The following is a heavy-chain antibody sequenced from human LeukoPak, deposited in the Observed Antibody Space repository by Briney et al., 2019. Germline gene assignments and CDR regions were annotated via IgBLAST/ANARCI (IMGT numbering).Heavy chain of an antibody. Sequence: PGGSLRLSCAASGFTFRSYAMSWVRQAPGKGLEWVSSVTGDGETTFYADSVKGRFSVSRDNSRNTLSLTMNSLRAEDTAVCYCARGGYYYGSGSYSKLPYYYYYGMDVWGQGTTVTVSS. V-gene: IGHV3-23*01. CDR1: GFTFRSYA. J-gene: IGHJ6*02. D-gene: IGHD3-10*01. CDR2: VTGDGETT. CDR3: ARGGYYYGSGSYSKLPYYYYYGMDV.